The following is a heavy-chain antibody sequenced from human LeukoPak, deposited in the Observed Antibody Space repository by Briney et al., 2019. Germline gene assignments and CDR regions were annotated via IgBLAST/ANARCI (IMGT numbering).Heavy chain of an antibody. D-gene: IGHD2-2*01. J-gene: IGHJ3*02. CDR1: GGSISSYY. CDR2: IYTSGST. V-gene: IGHV4-4*07. Sequence: SETLSLTCTVSGGSISSYYWSWIRQPAGKGLEWIGRIYTSGSTNYNPSLKSRVTMSVDTSKNQFSLKLSSVTDADTAVYYCARGEGLGYCSSTSCSPDHDAFDIWGQGTMVTVYS. CDR3: ARGEGLGYCSSTSCSPDHDAFDI.